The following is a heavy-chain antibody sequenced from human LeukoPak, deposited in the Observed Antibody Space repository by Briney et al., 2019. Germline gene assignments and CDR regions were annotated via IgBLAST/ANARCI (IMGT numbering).Heavy chain of an antibody. CDR2: IYYSGST. CDR1: GGSISSYY. CDR3: AGRSGYYTPTYFDY. Sequence: PSETLSLTCTVSGGSISSYYWSWIRQPPGEGLEWIGYIYYSGSTNYNPSLKSRVTISVDTSKNQFSLKLSSVTAADTAVYYCAGRSGYYTPTYFDYWGQGTLVTVSS. J-gene: IGHJ4*02. V-gene: IGHV4-59*01. D-gene: IGHD3-3*01.